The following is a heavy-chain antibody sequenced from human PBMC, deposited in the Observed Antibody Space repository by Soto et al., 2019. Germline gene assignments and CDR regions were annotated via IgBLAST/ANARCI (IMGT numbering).Heavy chain of an antibody. V-gene: IGHV3-21*01. CDR3: ARDLDGDDLHWLPDY. J-gene: IGHJ4*02. Sequence: PGGSLRLSCAASGFTFSSYSMNWVRQAPGKGLEWVSSISSSSSYIYYADSVKGRFTISRDNAKNSLYLQMNSLRAEDTAVYYCARDLDGDDLHWLPDYWGQGTLVTVSS. D-gene: IGHD1-1*01. CDR1: GFTFSSYS. CDR2: ISSSSSYI.